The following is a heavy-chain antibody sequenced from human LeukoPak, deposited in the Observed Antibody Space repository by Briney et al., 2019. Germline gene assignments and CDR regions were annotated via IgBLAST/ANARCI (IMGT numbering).Heavy chain of an antibody. D-gene: IGHD6-13*01. V-gene: IGHV1-69*13. CDR3: ASARGIAAAGMGVPGAFDI. J-gene: IGHJ3*02. Sequence: GASVKVSCKASGYTFTSYDINWVRQAPGQGLEWMGGIIPIFGTANYAQKFQGRVTITADESTSTAYMELSSLRSEDTAVYYCASARGIAAAGMGVPGAFDIWGQGTMVTVSS. CDR2: IIPIFGTA. CDR1: GYTFTSYD.